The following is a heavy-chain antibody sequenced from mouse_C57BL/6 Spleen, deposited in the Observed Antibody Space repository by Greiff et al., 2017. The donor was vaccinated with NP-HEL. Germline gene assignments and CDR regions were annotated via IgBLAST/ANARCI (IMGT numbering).Heavy chain of an antibody. J-gene: IGHJ4*01. D-gene: IGHD2-4*01. CDR1: GFTFSSYT. Sequence: EVQVVESGGGLVKPGGSLKLSCAASGFTFSSYTMSWVRQTPEKRLEWVATISGGGGNTYYPDSVKGRFTISRDNAKNTLYLQMSSLRSEDTALYYCARQRDYDYDGDAMDYWGQGTSVTVSS. CDR2: ISGGGGNT. CDR3: ARQRDYDYDGDAMDY. V-gene: IGHV5-9*01.